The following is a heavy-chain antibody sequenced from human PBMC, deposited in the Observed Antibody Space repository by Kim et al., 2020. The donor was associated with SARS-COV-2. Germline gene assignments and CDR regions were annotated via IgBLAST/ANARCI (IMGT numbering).Heavy chain of an antibody. V-gene: IGHV3-21*04. CDR1: GFTFSSYS. D-gene: IGHD2-15*01. Sequence: GGSLRLSCAASGFTFSSYSMNWVRQAPGKGLEWVSSISSSSSYIYYADSVKGRFTISRDNAKNSLYLQMNSLRAEDTAVYYCARWSCSGGSCYPDYWGQGTLVTVSS. J-gene: IGHJ4*02. CDR2: ISSSSSYI. CDR3: ARWSCSGGSCYPDY.